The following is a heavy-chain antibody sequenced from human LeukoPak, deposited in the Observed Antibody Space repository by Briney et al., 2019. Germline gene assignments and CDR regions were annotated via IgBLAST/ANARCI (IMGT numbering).Heavy chain of an antibody. CDR1: GFIFSGPW. CDR2: IKKDGSEK. V-gene: IGHV3-7*03. Sequence: PGGSLRLSCTASGFIFSGPWMAWIRQAPGKGLEWVAIIKKDGSEKYYVDSMKGRFTISRDNAKNSLFLQMNSLRAEDTAIYYCTTDTWYSAGHWGQGTLVTVSS. CDR3: TTDTWYSAGH. D-gene: IGHD2-15*01. J-gene: IGHJ4*02.